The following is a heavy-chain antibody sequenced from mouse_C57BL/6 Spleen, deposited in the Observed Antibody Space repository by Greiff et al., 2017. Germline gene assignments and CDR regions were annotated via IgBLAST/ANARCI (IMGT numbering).Heavy chain of an antibody. CDR2: ISYDGSN. V-gene: IGHV3-6*01. Sequence: EVKLQESGPGLVKPSQSLSLTCSVTGYSITSGYYWNWIRQFPGNKLEWMGYISYDGSNNYNPSLKNRISFTLDTSKNQFFLKLNSVTTEDTATYYGARGHYYGSSPHWYFDVWGTGTTVTVSS. CDR1: GYSITSGYY. CDR3: ARGHYYGSSPHWYFDV. D-gene: IGHD1-1*01. J-gene: IGHJ1*03.